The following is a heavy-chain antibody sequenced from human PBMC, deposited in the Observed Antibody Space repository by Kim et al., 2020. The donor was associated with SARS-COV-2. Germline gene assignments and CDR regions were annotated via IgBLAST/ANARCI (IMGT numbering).Heavy chain of an antibody. V-gene: IGHV3-53*05. D-gene: IGHD3-10*01. J-gene: IGHJ4*02. CDR3: ARDNEGAGSYLDS. Sequence: NYADSVKGRFTISRDNRKHTLYLQMNSLGTEDTALYYCARDNEGAGSYLDSWGQGTLVTVSS.